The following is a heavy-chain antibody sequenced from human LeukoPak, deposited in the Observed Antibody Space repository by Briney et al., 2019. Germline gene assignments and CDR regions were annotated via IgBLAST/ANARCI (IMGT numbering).Heavy chain of an antibody. CDR3: AKVFHD. J-gene: IGHJ3*01. CDR1: GGSISSHS. Sequence: PSETLSLTCTVSGGSISSHSWNWIRLPAGKGLEWIGLIYTSGTTNYNPSLKSRVTMSLDTSKNQFSLKLSSVTAADTAVYYCAKVFHDWGQGTMVTVSS. V-gene: IGHV4-4*07. CDR2: IYTSGTT.